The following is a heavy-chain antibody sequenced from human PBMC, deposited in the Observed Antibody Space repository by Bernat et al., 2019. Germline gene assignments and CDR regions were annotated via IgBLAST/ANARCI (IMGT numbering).Heavy chain of an antibody. CDR2: IDSGGTT. J-gene: IGHJ4*02. Sequence: EVQLVESGGGLIQPGGSLRLSCAASGFTVNSNYMSWVRQAPGKGLEWVSLIDSGGTTYYADSVKGRFTISRDNSKNTLYLQMNSLRVEDTAVYYCARSLGYGSGIFWGQGTLVTVSS. CDR1: GFTVNSNY. CDR3: ARSLGYGSGIF. V-gene: IGHV3-53*01. D-gene: IGHD3-10*01.